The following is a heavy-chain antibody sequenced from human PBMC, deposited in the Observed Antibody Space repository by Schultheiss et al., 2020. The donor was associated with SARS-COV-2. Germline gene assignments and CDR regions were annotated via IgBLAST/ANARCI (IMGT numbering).Heavy chain of an antibody. D-gene: IGHD3-22*01. J-gene: IGHJ4*02. V-gene: IGHV4-30-2*01. Sequence: SETLSLTCAVSGGSISSGGYSWSWIRQPPGKGLEWIGYIYHSGSTYYNPSLKSRVTISVDTSKNQFSLKLSSVTAADTAVYYCARGLDDSSGYLDYWGQGTLVTVSS. CDR2: IYHSGST. CDR3: ARGLDDSSGYLDY. CDR1: GGSISSGGYS.